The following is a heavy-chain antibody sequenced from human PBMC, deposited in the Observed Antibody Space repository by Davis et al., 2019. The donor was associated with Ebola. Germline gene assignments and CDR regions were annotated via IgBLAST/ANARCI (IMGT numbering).Heavy chain of an antibody. CDR3: ARHGPDYGGNSYYYYYYMDV. CDR2: IYPGDSDT. CDR1: GYSFTSYW. V-gene: IGHV5-51*01. Sequence: PGGSLRLSCKGSGYSFTSYWIGWVRQMPGKGLEWMGIIYPGDSDTRYSPSFQGQVTISADKSISTAYLQWSSLKASDTAMYYCARHGPDYGGNSYYYYYYMDVWGKGTTVTVSS. D-gene: IGHD4-23*01. J-gene: IGHJ6*03.